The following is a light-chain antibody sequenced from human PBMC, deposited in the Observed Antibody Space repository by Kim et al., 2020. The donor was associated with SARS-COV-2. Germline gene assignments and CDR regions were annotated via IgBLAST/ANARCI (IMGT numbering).Light chain of an antibody. CDR3: QTWGTGIVV. CDR2: LNSDGSH. CDR1: SGHSSYA. Sequence: QLVLTQSPSASASLGASVKLTCTLSSGHSSYAITWHQQQPEKGPRYLMKLNSDGSHSKGDGILDRFSGSSSGAERYLTISSLQSEDEADYYCQTWGTGIVVFGGGTQLTVL. V-gene: IGLV4-69*01. J-gene: IGLJ2*01.